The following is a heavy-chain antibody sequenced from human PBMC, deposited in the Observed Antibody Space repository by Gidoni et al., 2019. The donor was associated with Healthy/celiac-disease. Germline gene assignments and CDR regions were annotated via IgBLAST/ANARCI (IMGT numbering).Heavy chain of an antibody. CDR1: GGSISSSNW. Sequence: VSGGSISSSNWWSWVRQPPGKGLEWIGEIYHSGSTNYNPSLKSRVTISVDKSKNQFSLKLSSVTAADTAVYYCARLGPYGSGSYYNVYWFDPWGQGTLVTVSS. CDR2: IYHSGST. V-gene: IGHV4-4*02. J-gene: IGHJ5*02. CDR3: ARLGPYGSGSYYNVYWFDP. D-gene: IGHD3-10*01.